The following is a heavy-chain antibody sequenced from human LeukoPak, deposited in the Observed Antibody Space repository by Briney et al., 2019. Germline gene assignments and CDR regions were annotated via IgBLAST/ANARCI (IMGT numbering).Heavy chain of an antibody. D-gene: IGHD2-8*01. CDR1: GFTFGDYA. J-gene: IGHJ6*02. V-gene: IGHV3-49*04. CDR3: TRDIVLMVYADYYYYGMDV. CDR2: IRSKAYGGTT. Sequence: PGGSLRLSCTASGFTFGDYAMSWVRQAPGKGLEWVGFIRSKAYGGTTEYAASVKGRFTISRDDSKSIAYLQMNSLKTEDTAVYYCTRDIVLMVYADYYYYGMDVWGQGTTVTVSS.